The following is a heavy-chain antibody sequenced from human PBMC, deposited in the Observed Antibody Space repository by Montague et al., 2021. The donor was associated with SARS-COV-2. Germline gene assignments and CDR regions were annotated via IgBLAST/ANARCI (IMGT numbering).Heavy chain of an antibody. J-gene: IGHJ4*02. V-gene: IGHV4-59*02. Sequence: SETLSLTCTVSGVSVTDYYWSWIRQSPGKGLEWVGDILYNESTNFNPSLKSRVAISVDTSKNQFSLRLTSVTAADTAFYYCARDPHLDGLNGCLDFWGQGTLVTVSS. D-gene: IGHD3-9*01. CDR1: GVSVTDYY. CDR3: ARDPHLDGLNGCLDF. CDR2: ILYNEST.